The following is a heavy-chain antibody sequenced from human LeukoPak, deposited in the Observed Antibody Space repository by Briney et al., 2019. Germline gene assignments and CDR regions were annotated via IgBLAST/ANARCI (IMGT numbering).Heavy chain of an antibody. CDR2: ITGSGGTT. Sequence: GGSLRLSCAASGFTFSGYAMSWVRQAPGRGLEWVSLITGSGGTTSYADCVKGRFTISRDNSRGTLSQQMNSRRADGTAVCDCSRDIDTWASYKNWFVPWGQGTLATVSS. CDR3: SRDIDTWASYKNWFVP. V-gene: IGHV3-23*01. J-gene: IGHJ5*02. CDR1: GFTFSGYA. D-gene: IGHD3-10*01.